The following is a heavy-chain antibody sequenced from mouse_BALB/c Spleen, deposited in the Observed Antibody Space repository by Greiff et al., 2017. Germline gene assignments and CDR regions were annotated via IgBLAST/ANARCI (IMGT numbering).Heavy chain of an antibody. Sequence: VQGVESGAELAKPGASVKMSCKASGYTFTSYWMHWVKQRPGQGLEWIGYINPSTGYTEYNQKFKDKATLTADKSSSTAYMQLSSLTSEDSAVYYCARYYGFDVWGAGTTVTVSS. D-gene: IGHD1-1*01. J-gene: IGHJ1*01. CDR3: ARYYGFDV. CDR2: INPSTGYT. CDR1: GYTFTSYW. V-gene: IGHV1-7*01.